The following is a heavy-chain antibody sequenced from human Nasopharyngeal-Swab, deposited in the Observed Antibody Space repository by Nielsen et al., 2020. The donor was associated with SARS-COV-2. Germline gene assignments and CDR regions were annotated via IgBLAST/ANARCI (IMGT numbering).Heavy chain of an antibody. Sequence: GASLKISCKGSGYSFTSYWIGWVRQMPGKGLEWMGIIYPGDSDTRYSPSFQGQVTISADKSISTAYLQWSSLKASDTAMYYCARDEGVYSSSSRGAFDIWGQGTMVTV. D-gene: IGHD6-6*01. CDR2: IYPGDSDT. J-gene: IGHJ3*02. CDR1: GYSFTSYW. V-gene: IGHV5-51*01. CDR3: ARDEGVYSSSSRGAFDI.